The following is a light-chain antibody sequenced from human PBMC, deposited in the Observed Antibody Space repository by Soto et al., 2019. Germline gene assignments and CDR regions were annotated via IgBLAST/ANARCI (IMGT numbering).Light chain of an antibody. V-gene: IGLV4-60*02. J-gene: IGLJ2*01. CDR1: SGHSSYI. Sequence: QSVLTQSSSASASLGSSVKLTCTLSSGHSSYIIAWHQQQPEKAPRYLMKLEAGGSYNKGSAVPDRFSGSSSGADRYLTISNLLFEDEDEYYCGTWDSNILVFGGATKLTVL. CDR3: GTWDSNILV. CDR2: LEAGGSY.